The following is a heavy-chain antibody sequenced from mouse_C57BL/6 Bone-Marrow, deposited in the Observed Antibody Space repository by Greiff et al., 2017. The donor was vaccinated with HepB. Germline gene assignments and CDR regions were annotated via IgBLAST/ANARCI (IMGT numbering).Heavy chain of an antibody. V-gene: IGHV1-81*01. J-gene: IGHJ3*01. D-gene: IGHD1-1*01. Sequence: QVQLQQSGAELARPGASVKLSCKASGYTFTSYGISWVKQRTGQGLEWIGEIYPRSGNTYYNEKFKGKATLTADKSSSTAYMELRSLTSEDSAVYFCARGGYYYGRSTYWGQGTLVTVSA. CDR3: ARGGYYYGRSTY. CDR2: IYPRSGNT. CDR1: GYTFTSYG.